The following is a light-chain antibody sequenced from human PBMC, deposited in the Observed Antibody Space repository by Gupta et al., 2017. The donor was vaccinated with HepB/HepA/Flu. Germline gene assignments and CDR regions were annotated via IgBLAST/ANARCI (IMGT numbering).Light chain of an antibody. Sequence: QSVLTQPPSVSGAPGQRVTISCTGSSSNIGAGYDVHWYQQLPGTAPKLLISGNSDRPSGVPDRFAGSKAGTSASLAITGLQAEDEADEDGQSYDSSLSGSVVFGGGTKLTVL. J-gene: IGLJ2*01. CDR3: QSYDSSLSGSVV. V-gene: IGLV1-40*01. CDR2: GNS. CDR1: SSNIGAGYD.